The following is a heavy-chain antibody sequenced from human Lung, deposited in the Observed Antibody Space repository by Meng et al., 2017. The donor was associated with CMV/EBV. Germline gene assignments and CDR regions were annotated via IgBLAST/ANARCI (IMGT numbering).Heavy chain of an antibody. CDR2: IHPYTGDT. D-gene: IGHD2-21*01. J-gene: IGHJ3*01. Sequence: ASVKVSCKASGYTFIGYYMHWVRQAPGQGLEWMGWIHPYTGDTNYAQKFQGRVIMTRDMSINTVYMELSRLRSDDTAVYYCARVQFLETANDAFDLWGQGTMGTVSS. CDR3: ARVQFLETANDAFDL. V-gene: IGHV1-2*02. CDR1: GYTFIGYY.